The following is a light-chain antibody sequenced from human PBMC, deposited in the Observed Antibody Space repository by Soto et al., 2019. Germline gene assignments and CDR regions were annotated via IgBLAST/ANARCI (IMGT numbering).Light chain of an antibody. V-gene: IGKV3-20*01. J-gene: IGKJ1*01. CDR2: GAS. CDR3: QQYGSSPWT. Sequence: EIVLTQSPVTLSLSPWERATLSCRASQSVSSSYLAWYQQKPGQAPRLLIYGASSRATGIPDRFSGSGSGTDFNLTISRLEPEDFAVYYCQQYGSSPWTFGQGTKVDIK. CDR1: QSVSSSY.